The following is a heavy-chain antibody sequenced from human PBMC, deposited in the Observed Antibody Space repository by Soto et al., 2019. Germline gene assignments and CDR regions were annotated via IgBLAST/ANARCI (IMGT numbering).Heavy chain of an antibody. J-gene: IGHJ4*02. CDR3: ASSRFDY. Sequence: EVQLLESGGGWVQPGGSLGLSCAASGLTFGSYAMSWVRRAPGKGLEWVSAISGSGGSTYYADSVKGRFTISRDNSKNTLYLQMNSLRAEDTAVYYCASSRFDYWGQGTLVTVSS. V-gene: IGHV3-23*01. CDR1: GLTFGSYA. CDR2: ISGSGGST.